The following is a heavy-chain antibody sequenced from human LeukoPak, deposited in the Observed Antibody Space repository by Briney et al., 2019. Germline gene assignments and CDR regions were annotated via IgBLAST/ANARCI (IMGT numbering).Heavy chain of an antibody. CDR3: ARGGWQGNWFDP. J-gene: IGHJ5*02. D-gene: IGHD6-19*01. Sequence: GGSLRLSCAASEFTFSSYWMHWVRQAPGKGLVWVSRINDDGSTTNYADSVKGRFTISRDNAKNTLYLQMNSLRAEDTAVYYCARGGWQGNWFDPWGQGTLVTVSS. V-gene: IGHV3-74*01. CDR1: EFTFSSYW. CDR2: INDDGSTT.